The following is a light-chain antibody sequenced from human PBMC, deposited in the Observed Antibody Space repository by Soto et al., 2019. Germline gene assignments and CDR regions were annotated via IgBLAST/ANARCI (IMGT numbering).Light chain of an antibody. CDR2: DAS. V-gene: IGKV3-11*01. J-gene: IGKJ2*01. CDR3: QQRSNWPPYT. Sequence: EIVLTQSPATLSLSPGERATLSCRASQSVSSYLAWYQQKPGQAPRLLIYDASNRATGIPARFSGSGSGPDFTLTIGSLEPEDLAVYYSQQRSNWPPYTFGQGTKLEIK. CDR1: QSVSSY.